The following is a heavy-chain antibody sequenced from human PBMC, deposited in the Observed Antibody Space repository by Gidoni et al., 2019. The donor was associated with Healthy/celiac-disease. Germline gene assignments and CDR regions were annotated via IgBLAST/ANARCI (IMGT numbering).Heavy chain of an antibody. D-gene: IGHD6-6*01. CDR3: ARDLAARYYYYYGMDV. V-gene: IGHV1-69*08. Sequence: QVQLVQSGSEVKKPGSSVKVSCKASGGTVSSYTISWVRQAPGQGLEWMGRIIPILGIANYAQKVQGRVTITADKSTSTAYMELSSLRSEDTAVYYCARDLAARYYYYYGMDVWGQGTTVTVSS. J-gene: IGHJ6*02. CDR1: GGTVSSYT. CDR2: IIPILGIA.